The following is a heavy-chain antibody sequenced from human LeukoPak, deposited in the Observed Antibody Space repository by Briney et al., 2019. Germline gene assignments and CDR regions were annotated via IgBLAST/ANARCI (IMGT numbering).Heavy chain of an antibody. Sequence: PGGSLRLSCAASGFTFSSYGMHWVRQAPGKGLEWVAFIRHDETKKNYADSVKGRFTISRDNSKNTLSLQMNSLRADDTAVYYCAKFSYGDYVAWGQGTLVTVSS. CDR3: AKFSYGDYVA. J-gene: IGHJ5*02. D-gene: IGHD4-17*01. CDR2: IRHDETKK. V-gene: IGHV3-30*02. CDR1: GFTFSSYG.